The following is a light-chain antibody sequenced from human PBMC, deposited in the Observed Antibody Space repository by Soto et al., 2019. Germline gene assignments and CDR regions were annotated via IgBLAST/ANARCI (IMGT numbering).Light chain of an antibody. Sequence: QSVLTQPASVSGSPGQSITISCTGTSSDVGGYNYVSWYQQHPDKAPKLVIYDISNRPLGVSSRFSGSKSANTASLTISGLQPEDEADYYCTSYTSSSTSVAFGGGTKLTVL. CDR2: DIS. CDR1: SSDVGGYNY. CDR3: TSYTSSSTSVA. J-gene: IGLJ2*01. V-gene: IGLV2-14*03.